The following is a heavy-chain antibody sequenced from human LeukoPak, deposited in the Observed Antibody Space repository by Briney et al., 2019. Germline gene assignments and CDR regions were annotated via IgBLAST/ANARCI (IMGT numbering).Heavy chain of an antibody. CDR3: AKSKEDCCGSFDP. D-gene: IGHD2-15*01. V-gene: IGHV3-23*01. CDR2: ISGSGGST. J-gene: IGHJ5*02. Sequence: GGSLRLSCAASGFTFSSYGMHWVRQAPGKGLEWVSAISGSGGSTYYADSVKGRFTISRDNSKNTLYLQMNSLRAEDTAVYYCAKSKEDCCGSFDPWGQGTLVTVSS. CDR1: GFTFSSYG.